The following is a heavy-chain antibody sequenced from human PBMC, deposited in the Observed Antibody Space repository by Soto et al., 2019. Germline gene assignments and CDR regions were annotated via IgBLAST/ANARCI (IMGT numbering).Heavy chain of an antibody. Sequence: SAVKFYLKASGCTFTSYAMHWVRQAPGQILDWIGWINAGNGNTKYSQKFQGRVTITRDTSASTAYMELSSMRSEDTAVYYCAREGYSSSPALSHYYGLDVWAQRTTVPVSS. CDR1: GCTFTSYA. D-gene: IGHD6-6*01. V-gene: IGHV1-3*01. CDR3: AREGYSSSPALSHYYGLDV. CDR2: INAGNGNT. J-gene: IGHJ6*02.